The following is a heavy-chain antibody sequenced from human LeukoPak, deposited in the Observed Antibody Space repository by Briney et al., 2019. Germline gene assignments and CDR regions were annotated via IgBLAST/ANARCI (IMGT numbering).Heavy chain of an antibody. CDR1: GFTFDDYG. V-gene: IGHV3-20*04. J-gene: IGHJ5*02. CDR3: ARETTMVRGVIIRRWFDP. CDR2: INWNGGST. Sequence: GGSLRLSCAASGFTFDDYGMSWVRQAPGKGLEWFSGINWNGGSTGYADSVKGRFTISRDNAKNSLYLQMSSLRAEDTALYYCARETTMVRGVIIRRWFDPWGQGTLVTVSS. D-gene: IGHD3-10*01.